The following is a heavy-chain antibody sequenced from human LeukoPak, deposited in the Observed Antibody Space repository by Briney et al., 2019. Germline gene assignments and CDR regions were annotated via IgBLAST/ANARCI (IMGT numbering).Heavy chain of an antibody. CDR3: AKGSSSSWCRAPCYI. CDR2: ISDSGDIT. V-gene: IGHV3-23*01. Sequence: GGSLRLSCAASGFTFSSYAMSWGRQAPGKGLEWVSAISDSGDITYDADSVKGRFTISRDNSKNTLYLQMNSLRAEDTAIYYCAKGSSSSWCRAPCYIWGQGTMVTVSS. J-gene: IGHJ3*02. CDR1: GFTFSSYA. D-gene: IGHD6-13*01.